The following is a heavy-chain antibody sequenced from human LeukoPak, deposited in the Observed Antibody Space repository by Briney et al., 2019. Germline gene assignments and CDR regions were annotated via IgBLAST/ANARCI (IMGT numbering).Heavy chain of an antibody. J-gene: IGHJ4*02. CDR3: ARDVGSGSYSS. D-gene: IGHD3-10*01. V-gene: IGHV3-11*06. CDR2: ISSSSSYI. Sequence: GGSLRLSCAASGFTFSDYYMNWILQAPGKGLEWVSYISSSSSYIYYADSVKGRFTISRDNAKNSLYLQMNSLRAEDTAVYYCARDVGSGSYSSWGQGTLVTVSS. CDR1: GFTFSDYY.